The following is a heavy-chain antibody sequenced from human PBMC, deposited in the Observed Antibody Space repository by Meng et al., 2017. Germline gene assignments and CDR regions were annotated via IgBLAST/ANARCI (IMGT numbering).Heavy chain of an antibody. CDR3: ARVSVVVAAHNWFDP. Sequence: ESLKISCTVSGGSISSYYWSWIRQPAGKGLEWIGRIYTSGSTNYNPSLKSRVTMSVDTSKNQFSLKLSSVTAADTAVYYCARVSVVVAAHNWFDPWGQGTLVTVSS. V-gene: IGHV4-4*07. D-gene: IGHD2-15*01. CDR2: IYTSGST. J-gene: IGHJ5*02. CDR1: GGSISSYY.